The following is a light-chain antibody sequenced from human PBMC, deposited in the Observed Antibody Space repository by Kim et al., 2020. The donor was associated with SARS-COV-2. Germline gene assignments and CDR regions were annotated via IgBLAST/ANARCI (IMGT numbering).Light chain of an antibody. Sequence: ASEKRATLSCRASQSVDNNLAWYQQKPGQAPRIIIYGASTRATGIPARFSGSGSGTEFTLTITSLQSDDFAVYYCQQYNNWPPITFGQGTRLEIK. V-gene: IGKV3-15*01. CDR3: QQYNNWPPIT. J-gene: IGKJ5*01. CDR2: GAS. CDR1: QSVDNN.